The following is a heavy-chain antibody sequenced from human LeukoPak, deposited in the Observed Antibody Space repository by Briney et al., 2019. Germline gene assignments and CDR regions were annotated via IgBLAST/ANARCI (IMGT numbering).Heavy chain of an antibody. J-gene: IGHJ4*02. Sequence: GSLRLSCAASGFTFSSYSMNWVRQAPGKGLEWVSYISGSSSTIYISSSSSTTYYADSVKGRFTISRDNSKNTLYLQMNSLRVEDTAVYYCAKSGIVGATVPFDYWGQGTLVTVSS. CDR3: AKSGIVGATVPFDY. CDR2: ISGSSSTIYISSSSSTT. D-gene: IGHD1-26*01. CDR1: GFTFSSYS. V-gene: IGHV3-48*01.